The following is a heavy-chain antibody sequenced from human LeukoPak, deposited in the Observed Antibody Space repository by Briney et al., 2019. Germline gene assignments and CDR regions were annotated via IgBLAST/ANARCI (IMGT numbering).Heavy chain of an antibody. V-gene: IGHV4-34*01. CDR3: ARGWSYSAFDY. CDR2: INHSGST. J-gene: IGHJ4*02. D-gene: IGHD3-10*01. CDR1: GGSFSGYY. Sequence: SETLSLTCAVYGGSFSGYYWSWIRQPPGKGLEWIGEINHSGSTNYNPSLKSRVTISVDTSKNQFSLKLSSVTAADMAVYYCARGWSYSAFDYWGQGTLVTVSS.